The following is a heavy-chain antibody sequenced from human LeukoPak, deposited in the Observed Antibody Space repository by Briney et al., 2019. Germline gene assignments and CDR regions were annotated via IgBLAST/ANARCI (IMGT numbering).Heavy chain of an antibody. CDR1: GGSISSGDYY. Sequence: PSQTLSLTCAVSGGSISSGDYYWSWIRQPPGKGLEWIGYIYYSGSTYYNPSLKSRVTISVDTSKNQFSLKLSSVTAADTAVYYCARERGYYGAEKDAFDIWGQGTMVTASS. V-gene: IGHV4-30-4*01. D-gene: IGHD3-10*01. J-gene: IGHJ3*02. CDR2: IYYSGST. CDR3: ARERGYYGAEKDAFDI.